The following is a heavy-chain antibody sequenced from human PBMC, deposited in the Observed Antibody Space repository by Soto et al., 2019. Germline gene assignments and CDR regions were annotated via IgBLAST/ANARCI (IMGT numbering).Heavy chain of an antibody. D-gene: IGHD4-17*01. CDR1: GGSIRSYY. CDR3: ARTPTVTMVDY. CDR2: IYYSGST. J-gene: IGHJ4*02. Sequence: LSLTCTVSGGSIRSYYWSWIRQPPGKGLEWIGYIYYSGSTNYNPSLKSRVTISVDTSKNQFSLKLSSVTAADTAVYYCARTPTVTMVDYWGQGTLVTVSS. V-gene: IGHV4-59*01.